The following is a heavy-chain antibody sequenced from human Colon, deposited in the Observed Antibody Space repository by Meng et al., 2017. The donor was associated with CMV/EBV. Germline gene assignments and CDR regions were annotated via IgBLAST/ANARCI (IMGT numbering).Heavy chain of an antibody. CDR2: IYDSRTT. CDR3: ARDRPYAYYYYGMDV. J-gene: IGHJ6*02. V-gene: IGHV4-59*01. CDR1: GGSISSNY. Sequence: SETLSLTCTVSGGSISSNYWTWIRQSPGKGLEWIGYIYDSRTTNYNPSLKSRVTTSVDTSKNQFSLKLSSVTAADSAVYYCARDRPYAYYYYGMDVWGQGTTVTVSS. D-gene: IGHD2-2*01.